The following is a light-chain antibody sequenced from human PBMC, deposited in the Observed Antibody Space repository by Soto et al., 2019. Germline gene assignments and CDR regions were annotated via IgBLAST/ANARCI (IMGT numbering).Light chain of an antibody. CDR1: QGISSH. V-gene: IGKV3-11*01. J-gene: IGKJ4*01. CDR2: DAS. Sequence: EIGLKKSPATRSLLLGEGAPLSCRASQGISSHLLRYQKKLGQAPRLLIYDASTRANGIPARFSGSGSGTDFTLSITSLEPEDFAVYYCQQRDKWPLTFGGGTKVEI. CDR3: QQRDKWPLT.